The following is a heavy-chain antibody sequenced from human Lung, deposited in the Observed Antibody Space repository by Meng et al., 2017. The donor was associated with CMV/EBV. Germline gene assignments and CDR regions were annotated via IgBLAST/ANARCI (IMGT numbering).Heavy chain of an antibody. D-gene: IGHD1-26*01. J-gene: IGHJ4*02. CDR1: GVSISSNIR. CDR3: ARGKQDAWELLAY. V-gene: IGHV4-4*02. CDR2: IDDSGST. Sequence: QVQPQGSGPGPVKPSGTLSLTCGVSGVSISSNIRWTWVRQPPGKGLEWIGDIDDSGSTNYNPSLNSRISISLDKSKNHFSLKVNSVTAADTAVYYCARGKQDAWELLAYWGQGALVTVSS.